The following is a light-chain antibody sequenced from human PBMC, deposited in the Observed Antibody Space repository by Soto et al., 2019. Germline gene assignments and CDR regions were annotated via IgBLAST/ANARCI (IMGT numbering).Light chain of an antibody. CDR2: AAS. CDR1: QGISSF. Sequence: MTQSPATLSVSPGERATVSCRASQGISSFLAWYQHKAGKAPKLLIYAASTLRSGVPSRFSGSGSAADFTLTISSLQPDDFATYYCQHYNSYSEAFGQGTKV. CDR3: QHYNSYSEA. J-gene: IGKJ1*01. V-gene: IGKV1-5*01.